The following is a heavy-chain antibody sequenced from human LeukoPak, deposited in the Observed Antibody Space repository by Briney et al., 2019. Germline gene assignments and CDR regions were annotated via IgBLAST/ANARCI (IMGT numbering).Heavy chain of an antibody. J-gene: IGHJ4*02. V-gene: IGHV3-33*01. Sequence: GGSLRLSCAASGFPFNSYGMHWVRQAPGKGLEWVAVIWYDGNNKFYADSVKGRFTISRDNSKNTLYLQMDSLRAEDTAVYYCAVVPRIYFGSGSYPDYWGQGTLVTVSS. CDR1: GFPFNSYG. CDR2: IWYDGNNK. D-gene: IGHD3-10*01. CDR3: AVVPRIYFGSGSYPDY.